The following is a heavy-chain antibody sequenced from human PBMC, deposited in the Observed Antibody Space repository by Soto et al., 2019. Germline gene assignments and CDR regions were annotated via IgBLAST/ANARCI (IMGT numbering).Heavy chain of an antibody. J-gene: IGHJ3*02. CDR2: IYYSGST. CDR3: ARVGYYDVSGYNAFNI. Sequence: QVQLQESGPGLVKPSQTLSLTCTVSGGSISSGGYYWSWIRQHPGKGLEWIGYIYYSGSTYYNPSLKSRVTISVDTSKNPFSLKLSSVTAADTAVYYCARVGYYDVSGYNAFNIWGQGTMVTVSS. V-gene: IGHV4-31*03. D-gene: IGHD3-22*01. CDR1: GGSISSGGYY.